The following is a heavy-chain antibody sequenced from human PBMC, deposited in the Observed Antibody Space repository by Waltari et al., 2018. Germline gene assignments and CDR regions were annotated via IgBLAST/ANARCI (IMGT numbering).Heavy chain of an antibody. CDR2: ISWDGGST. CDR3: AKAPTDYIWGSYRLDY. D-gene: IGHD3-16*02. J-gene: IGHJ4*02. CDR1: GFTFDDYA. V-gene: IGHV3-43D*03. Sequence: EVQLVESGGVVVQPGGSLRLSCAASGFTFDDYAMHWVRQAPGKGLEWVSLISWDGGSTYYADSVKGRFTISRDNSKNSLYLQMNSLRAEDTALYYCAKAPTDYIWGSYRLDYWGQGTLVTVSS.